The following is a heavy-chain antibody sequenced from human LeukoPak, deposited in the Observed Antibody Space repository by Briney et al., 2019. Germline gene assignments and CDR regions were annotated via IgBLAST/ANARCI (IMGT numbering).Heavy chain of an antibody. J-gene: IGHJ5*02. D-gene: IGHD6-13*01. CDR3: AREGKAAGTSGWIDP. V-gene: IGHV3-33*01. Sequence: PGGSLRLSCAASGFTFSDYAMHWVRQVPGKGLEWVAVIWYDGSNKYHADSVKGRFTISRDNSKNTLCLEMNSLKVEDTAVYYCAREGKAAGTSGWIDPWGQGTLVTVSS. CDR2: IWYDGSNK. CDR1: GFTFSDYA.